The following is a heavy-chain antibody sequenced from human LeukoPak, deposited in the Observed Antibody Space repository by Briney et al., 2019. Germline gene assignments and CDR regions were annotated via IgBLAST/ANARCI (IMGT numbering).Heavy chain of an antibody. J-gene: IGHJ6*03. CDR3: ARGKTGGGSIGYYYMDV. CDR2: INHSGST. V-gene: IGHV4-34*01. Sequence: SQTLSLTCAVYGGSFSSYYWSWIRQPPGKGLEWIGEINHSGSTNYNPSLKSTVTISVDTSKNQFSLKLSSVTAADTAVYYCARGKTGGGSIGYYYMDVWGKGTTVTVSS. D-gene: IGHD1-26*01. CDR1: GGSFSSYY.